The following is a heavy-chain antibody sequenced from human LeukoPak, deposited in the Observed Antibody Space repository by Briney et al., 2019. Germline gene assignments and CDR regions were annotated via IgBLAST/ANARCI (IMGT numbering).Heavy chain of an antibody. V-gene: IGHV3-53*01. CDR3: VGEGKY. CDR1: GLIVSSTY. J-gene: IGHJ4*02. D-gene: IGHD4-17*01. Sequence: GGSLRLSCAASGLIVSSTYMTCVRQAPGKGLEWVSVIYSGGGTNYADSLKGRFSISGDNSKNTLYLQMNSLRAEDTAVYYCVGEGKYWGQGTLVTVSS. CDR2: IYSGGGT.